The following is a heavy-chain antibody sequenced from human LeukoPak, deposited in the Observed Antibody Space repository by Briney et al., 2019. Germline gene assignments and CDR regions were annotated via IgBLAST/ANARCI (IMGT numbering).Heavy chain of an antibody. J-gene: IGHJ4*02. Sequence: GASVKVSCTASGYTFSNYYIHWVRQAPGQGLEWMGIINPSGGSTSYAQKFQGRVTMTRDTSTSTVYMELSSLRSEDTAVYYCARALTGSSPFDYWGQGTLVTVSS. CDR2: INPSGGST. CDR3: ARALTGSSPFDY. D-gene: IGHD6-13*01. V-gene: IGHV1-46*01. CDR1: GYTFSNYY.